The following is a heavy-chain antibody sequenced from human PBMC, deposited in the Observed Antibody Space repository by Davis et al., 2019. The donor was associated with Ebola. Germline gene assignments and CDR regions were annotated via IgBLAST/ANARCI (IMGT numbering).Heavy chain of an antibody. CDR3: ARDRAIFGVADY. CDR2: ISYDGSNK. D-gene: IGHD3-3*01. V-gene: IGHV3-30*19. CDR1: GFTFSSYG. Sequence: PGGSLRLSCAASGFTFSSYGMHWVRQAPGKGLEWVAVISYDGSNKYYADSVKGRFTISRDNSKNTLYLQMNSLRAEDTAVYYCARDRAIFGVADYWGQGTLVTVSS. J-gene: IGHJ4*02.